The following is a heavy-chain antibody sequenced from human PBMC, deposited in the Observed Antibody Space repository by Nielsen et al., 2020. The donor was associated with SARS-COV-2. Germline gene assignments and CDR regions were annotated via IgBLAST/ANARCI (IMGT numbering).Heavy chain of an antibody. D-gene: IGHD1-26*01. V-gene: IGHV1-46*01. CDR2: INPSGGST. Sequence: WVRQAPGQGLEWMGIINPSGGSTSYAQKFQGRVTMTRDTSTSTVYMELSSLRSEDTAVYYCARTLEWELLYFDYWGQGTLVTVSS. J-gene: IGHJ4*02. CDR3: ARTLEWELLYFDY.